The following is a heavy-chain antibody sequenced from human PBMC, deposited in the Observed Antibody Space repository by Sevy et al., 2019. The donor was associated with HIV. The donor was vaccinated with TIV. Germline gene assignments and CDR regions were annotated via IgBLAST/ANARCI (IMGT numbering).Heavy chain of an antibody. Sequence: SETLSLTCTVSGGSISSGDYSWSWVRQPPGKDLEWIGYIYYSGSTDYNPSLKSRVTISLDTSRNQFSLKLSSVTAADTAVYYCARDILYGSGSYEDYWGQGTLVTVSS. CDR3: ARDILYGSGSYEDY. V-gene: IGHV4-30-4*01. CDR2: IYYSGST. J-gene: IGHJ4*02. D-gene: IGHD3-10*01. CDR1: GGSISSGDYS.